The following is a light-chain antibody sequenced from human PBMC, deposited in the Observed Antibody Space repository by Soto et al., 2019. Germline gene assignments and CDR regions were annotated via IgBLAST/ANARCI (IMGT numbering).Light chain of an antibody. V-gene: IGKV3-20*01. Sequence: EIVLTQSPGTLSLSPGERATLSCRASQSVSSSYLAWYQQKPGQAPRLLIYGAFSRATGIPDRFSGSGSGTDFTLTISRLEPEDFAVYYCQQYGGSLTFGGGTKVDIK. CDR1: QSVSSSY. J-gene: IGKJ4*01. CDR3: QQYGGSLT. CDR2: GAF.